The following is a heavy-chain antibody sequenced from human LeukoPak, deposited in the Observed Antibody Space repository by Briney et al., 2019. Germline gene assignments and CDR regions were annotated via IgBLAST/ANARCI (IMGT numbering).Heavy chain of an antibody. D-gene: IGHD1-1*01. CDR2: IYDSGST. Sequence: SETLSLTCTVSGGPLSAYYWTWIRQPPGKGLEWIGYIYDSGSTNYNPSLKSRVTISVDTSKNQFSLKLTSVTAADTTVYYCATGETGSTLGGYWGQGTLVTVSS. CDR1: GGPLSAYY. CDR3: ATGETGSTLGGY. V-gene: IGHV4-59*01. J-gene: IGHJ4*02.